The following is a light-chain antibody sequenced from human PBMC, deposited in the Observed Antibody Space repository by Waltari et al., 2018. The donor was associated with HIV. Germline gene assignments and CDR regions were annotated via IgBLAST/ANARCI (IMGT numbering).Light chain of an antibody. Sequence: QSALTQPASVSGSPGQSITISCTGTSSAVGGYNYISWYQQLPSKAPKLMIYEVSNRLSGVSTRFSGYKSGNTASRTISGLQAEDEADYYCSSYTSSSTLDVFGTGTKVTVL. V-gene: IGLV2-14*01. CDR2: EVS. CDR1: SSAVGGYNY. CDR3: SSYTSSSTLDV. J-gene: IGLJ1*01.